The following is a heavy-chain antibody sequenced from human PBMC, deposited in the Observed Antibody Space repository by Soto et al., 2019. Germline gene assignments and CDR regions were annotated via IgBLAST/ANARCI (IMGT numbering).Heavy chain of an antibody. CDR1: GGSISSADYY. CDR3: ARAIVVTIGGMDV. V-gene: IGHV4-30-4*01. D-gene: IGHD5-12*01. CDR2: IYYSGST. J-gene: IGHJ6*02. Sequence: PSETLSLTCTVSGGSISSADYYWSWVRQPPGKGLEWIGYIYYSGSTFVNPSLKSRVTISKDTSRNQFSLRLNSVTAADTAVYYCARAIVVTIGGMDVWGQGTTVTVS.